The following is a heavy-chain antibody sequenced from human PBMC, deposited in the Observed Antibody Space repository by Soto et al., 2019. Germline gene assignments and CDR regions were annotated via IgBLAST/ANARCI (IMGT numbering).Heavy chain of an antibody. V-gene: IGHV3-23*01. Sequence: GGSLRLSCAASGFTFSSYAMSWVRQAPGKGLEWVSAISGSGGSTYYADSVKGRFTISRDNSKNTLYLQMNSLRAEDTAVYYCAKDLYPYYGSGSYLPTVDYWGQGTLVTVSS. D-gene: IGHD3-10*01. J-gene: IGHJ4*02. CDR3: AKDLYPYYGSGSYLPTVDY. CDR1: GFTFSSYA. CDR2: ISGSGGST.